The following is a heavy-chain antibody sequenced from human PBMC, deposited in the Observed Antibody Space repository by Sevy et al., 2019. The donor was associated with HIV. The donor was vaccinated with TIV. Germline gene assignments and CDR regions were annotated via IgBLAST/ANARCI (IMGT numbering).Heavy chain of an antibody. Sequence: GESLKISCAASGFTFSSYAMSWVRQAPGKGLEWVSAISGSGGSTYYADSVKGRFTISRDNSKNTLYLQMNSLRAEDTAVYYCAKWRITMIVEVITSHNAFDIWGQGTMVTVSS. V-gene: IGHV3-23*01. CDR2: ISGSGGST. CDR1: GFTFSSYA. D-gene: IGHD3-22*01. CDR3: AKWRITMIVEVITSHNAFDI. J-gene: IGHJ3*02.